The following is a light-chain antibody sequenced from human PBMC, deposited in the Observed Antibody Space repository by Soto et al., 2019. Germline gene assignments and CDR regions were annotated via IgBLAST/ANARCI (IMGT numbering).Light chain of an antibody. V-gene: IGKV3-20*01. CDR1: QSLSNND. Sequence: EIALTQSPGPLSLSPGDRATLSCRASQSLSNNDLAWYHQQPVPAPRILIYGASNRATVIPGWCGSSGARKDSPITISIQEHEDFAEYYCQQYSSSGTLGQGTKVDIK. CDR2: GAS. CDR3: QQYSSSGT. J-gene: IGKJ1*01.